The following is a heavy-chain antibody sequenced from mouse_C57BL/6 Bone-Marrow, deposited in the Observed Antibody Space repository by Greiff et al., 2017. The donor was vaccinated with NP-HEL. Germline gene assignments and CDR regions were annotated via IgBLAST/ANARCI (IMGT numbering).Heavy chain of an antibody. CDR1: GYTFTDYN. CDR3: ARVSYEGTGLDY. Sequence: DVQLQESGPELVKPGASVKIPCKASGYTFTDYNMDWVKQSHGKSLEWIGDINPNNGGTIYNQKFKGKATLTVDKSSSTAYMELRSLTSEDTAVYYCARVSYEGTGLDYWGQGTTLTVSS. J-gene: IGHJ2*01. V-gene: IGHV1-18*01. CDR2: INPNNGGT. D-gene: IGHD2-3*01.